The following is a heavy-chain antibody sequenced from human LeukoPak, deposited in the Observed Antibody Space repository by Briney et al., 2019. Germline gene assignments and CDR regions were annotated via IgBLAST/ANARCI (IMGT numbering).Heavy chain of an antibody. J-gene: IGHJ6*02. CDR2: ISYDGSNK. D-gene: IGHD3-22*01. V-gene: IGHV3-30-3*01. CDR3: ARVNYYDSSGYYRYYYYGMDV. Sequence: PGGSLRLSCAASGFTFSSYAMHWVRQAPGKGLEWVAVISYDGSNKYYADSVKGRFTISRDNSKNTLYLQMNSLRAEDTAVYYCARVNYYDSSGYYRYYYYGMDVWGQGTTVTVSS. CDR1: GFTFSSYA.